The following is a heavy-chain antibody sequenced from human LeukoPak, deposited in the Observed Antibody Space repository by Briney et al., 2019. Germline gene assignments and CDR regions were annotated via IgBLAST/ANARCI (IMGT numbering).Heavy chain of an antibody. CDR3: AKLRDYGDYGGFGP. Sequence: GGSLRLSCAASGFTFSSYAMSWVRQAPGKGLEWVSAISGSGGSTYYADSVKGRFTISRDNSKNTLYLQMNSLRGEDTAVYYCAKLRDYGDYGGFGPWGQGTRVTVSS. D-gene: IGHD4-17*01. J-gene: IGHJ5*02. V-gene: IGHV3-23*01. CDR2: ISGSGGST. CDR1: GFTFSSYA.